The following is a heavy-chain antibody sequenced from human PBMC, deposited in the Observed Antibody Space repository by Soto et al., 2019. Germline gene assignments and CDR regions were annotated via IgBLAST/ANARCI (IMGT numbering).Heavy chain of an antibody. J-gene: IGHJ6*02. CDR3: ARPAPLYCSGGSCYEYGMDV. CDR2: IYPGDSDT. Sequence: GESQKSSCKGCGYRFTSYWIGWVRQMHGKGLEWMGIIYPGDSDTRYSPSFQGQVTISADKSISTAYLQWSSLKASDTAMYYCARPAPLYCSGGSCYEYGMDVWGQGTTVTVSS. CDR1: GYRFTSYW. D-gene: IGHD2-15*01. V-gene: IGHV5-51*01.